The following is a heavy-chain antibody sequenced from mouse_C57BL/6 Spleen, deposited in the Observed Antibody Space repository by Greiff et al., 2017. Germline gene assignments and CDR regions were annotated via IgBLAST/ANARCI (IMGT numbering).Heavy chain of an antibody. CDR1: GYAFTNYL. V-gene: IGHV1-54*01. CDR3: ALRADYAMDY. Sequence: QVQLQQSGAELVRPGTSVKVSCKASGYAFTNYLIEWVKQRPGQGLEWIGVINPGSGGTEYTEKFKGKATLTADKASSTAYMQLSSLTSEDSAVYCCALRADYAMDYWGQGTSVTVSS. J-gene: IGHJ4*01. D-gene: IGHD1-1*01. CDR2: INPGSGGT.